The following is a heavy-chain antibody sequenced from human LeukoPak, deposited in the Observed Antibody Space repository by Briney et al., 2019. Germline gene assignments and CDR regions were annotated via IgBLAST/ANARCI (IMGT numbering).Heavy chain of an antibody. CDR1: GYTFTSYG. D-gene: IGHD2-15*01. J-gene: IGHJ4*02. CDR2: ISAYNGNT. V-gene: IGHV1-18*01. Sequence: GASVKVSCKASGYTFTSYGISWVRQAPGQGLEWMGWISAYNGNTNYAQKLQGRVTMTTDTSTSTAYMELRSLRSDDTAVYYCTRKRYRGGSYYFDYWGQGTLVTVSS. CDR3: TRKRYRGGSYYFDY.